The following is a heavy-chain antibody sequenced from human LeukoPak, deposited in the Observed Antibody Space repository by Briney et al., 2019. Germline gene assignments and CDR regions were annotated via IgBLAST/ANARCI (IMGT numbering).Heavy chain of an antibody. V-gene: IGHV4-61*08. CDR2: IYHSGST. CDR3: GRETIAATGTSVFFDY. CDR1: VASVSCSGYY. J-gene: IGHJ4*02. Sequence: PSGALSLTCLVSVASVSCSGYYWSGTRRPRGRAREGLGYIYHSGSTNYNPSLKSRVTISVDTSKNQFSLKLTSMTAADTAVYYCGRETIAATGTSVFFDYWGQGTLVTVSS. D-gene: IGHD6-13*01.